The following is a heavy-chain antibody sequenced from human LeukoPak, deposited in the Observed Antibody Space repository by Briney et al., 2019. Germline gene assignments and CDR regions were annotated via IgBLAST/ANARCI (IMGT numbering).Heavy chain of an antibody. CDR3: ARRRGFRKYYYMDV. CDR1: GYTFTSYD. CDR2: MNPNNGNT. J-gene: IGHJ6*03. D-gene: IGHD2-15*01. V-gene: IGHV1-8*01. Sequence: GASVKVSCKASGYTFTSYDINWVRQATGQGLEWMGWMNPNNGNTGYAQKFQGRVTMTRNTSISTAYMDLSSLRSEDTAVYYCARRRGFRKYYYMDVWGKGTTVTVSS.